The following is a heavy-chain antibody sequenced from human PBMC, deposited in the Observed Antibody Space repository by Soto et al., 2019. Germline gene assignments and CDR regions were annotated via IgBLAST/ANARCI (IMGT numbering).Heavy chain of an antibody. CDR3: ATVSNSSGSYYYYYGMDV. V-gene: IGHV1-24*01. J-gene: IGHJ6*02. D-gene: IGHD1-26*01. Sequence: GASVKVSCKVSGYTLTELSVHWVRQAPGKGLEWMGGFDPEDGETIYAQKFQGRVTMTEDTSTDTAYMELSSLRSEDTAVYYCATVSNSSGSYYYYYGMDVWGQGTTVTVSS. CDR2: FDPEDGET. CDR1: GYTLTELS.